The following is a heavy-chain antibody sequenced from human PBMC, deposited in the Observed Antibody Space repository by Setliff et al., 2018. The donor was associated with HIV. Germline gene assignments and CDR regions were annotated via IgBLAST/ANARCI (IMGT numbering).Heavy chain of an antibody. CDR1: GFIFDHYA. J-gene: IGHJ4*02. CDR2: ISWNGGET. CDR3: RERTGFYIEE. D-gene: IGHD1-1*01. V-gene: IGHV3-43D*03. Sequence: PGGSLRLSCATSGFIFDHYAMYWVRQRPGKGLEWVSLISWNGGETFYADSVRGRFTISKDSSKGSLYLQMNSLRVEDTALYCGRERTGFYIEEWGQGTMVTVSS.